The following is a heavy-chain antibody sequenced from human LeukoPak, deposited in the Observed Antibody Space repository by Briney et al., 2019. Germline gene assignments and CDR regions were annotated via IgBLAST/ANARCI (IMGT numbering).Heavy chain of an antibody. CDR3: ARGTLRILLGNLYGMDV. CDR2: INHSGST. CDR1: GGSFSGYY. V-gene: IGHV4-34*01. D-gene: IGHD4-17*01. Sequence: SETLSLTCAVYGGSFSGYYWSWIRQPPGKGLEWIGEINHSGSTNYNPSLKSRVTISVDTSKNQFSLKLSSVTAADTAVYYCARGTLRILLGNLYGMDVWGQGTTVTVSS. J-gene: IGHJ6*02.